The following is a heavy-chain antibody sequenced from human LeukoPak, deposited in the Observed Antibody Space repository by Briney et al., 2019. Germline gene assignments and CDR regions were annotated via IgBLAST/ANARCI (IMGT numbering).Heavy chain of an antibody. CDR1: GFTFTEYY. V-gene: IGHV3-11*04. CDR2: ISNSGSST. J-gene: IGHJ3*02. CDR3: ARGRDGYNSGAFDI. D-gene: IGHD5-24*01. Sequence: GGSLRLSCAASGFTFTEYYMSWIRQAPGKGLEWVSYISNSGSSTYYADSVKGRFTISRAIAKNSLYLQMNSLRAEDTAVYSCARGRDGYNSGAFDIWGQGTMVTVSS.